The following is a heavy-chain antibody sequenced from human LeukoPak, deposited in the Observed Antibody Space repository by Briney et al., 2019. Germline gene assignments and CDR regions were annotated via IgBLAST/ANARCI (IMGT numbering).Heavy chain of an antibody. D-gene: IGHD3-3*01. CDR3: AKEFTSQRWSGYYNEYYYYGMDV. CDR1: GFTFSGYG. Sequence: GGSLRLSCAASGFTFSGYGMHWVRQAPGKGLEWVAVISYDGSNKYYADSVKGRFTISRDNSKNTLYLQMNSLRAEDTAVYYCAKEFTSQRWSGYYNEYYYYGMDVWGQGTTVTVSS. J-gene: IGHJ6*02. V-gene: IGHV3-30*18. CDR2: ISYDGSNK.